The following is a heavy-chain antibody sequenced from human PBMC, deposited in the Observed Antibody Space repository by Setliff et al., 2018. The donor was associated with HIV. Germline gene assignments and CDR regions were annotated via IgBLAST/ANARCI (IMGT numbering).Heavy chain of an antibody. Sequence: SETLSLTCTVSGAPISTDEYYWGFIRQSPGKGLEWIASIHYGGSVFYNPSLRSRVTLSVGTSKKHFFLRMKSVTAADTAVYYCARGQLVLRGTNFYYTDVWGKGTSVTVSS. D-gene: IGHD5-12*01. J-gene: IGHJ6*03. CDR3: ARGQLVLRGTNFYYTDV. V-gene: IGHV4-39*02. CDR2: IHYGGSV. CDR1: GAPISTDEYY.